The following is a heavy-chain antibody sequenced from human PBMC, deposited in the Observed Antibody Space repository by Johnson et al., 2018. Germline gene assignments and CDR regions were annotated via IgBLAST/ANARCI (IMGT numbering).Heavy chain of an antibody. J-gene: IGHJ6*02. D-gene: IGHD2/OR15-2a*01. V-gene: IGHV1-69*12. CDR3: AKETFEYDYYYYGMDV. Sequence: QVQLVQSGAEVKKPGSSVKVSCKASGGTFSSYAISWVRQAPGQGLEWMGGIIPIFGTTNYAQKFQGRDTMTADESTSTAYMELSSLRSEEKALYYCAKETFEYDYYYYGMDVWGQGTTVTVSS. CDR1: GGTFSSYA. CDR2: IIPIFGTT.